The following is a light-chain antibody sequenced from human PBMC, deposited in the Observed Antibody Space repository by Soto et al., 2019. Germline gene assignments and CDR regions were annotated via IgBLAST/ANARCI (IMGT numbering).Light chain of an antibody. Sequence: QSVLTQPASVSGSPGQSITISCTGTSSDVGSYNLVSWYQQHPGKAIKLMIYEVSKRPSGVSNRFSGSKSGNTASLTISGLQAEDEADYYCCSYAGSSTFLVFGTGTKVTVL. CDR2: EVS. CDR3: CSYAGSSTFLV. V-gene: IGLV2-23*02. CDR1: SSDVGSYNL. J-gene: IGLJ1*01.